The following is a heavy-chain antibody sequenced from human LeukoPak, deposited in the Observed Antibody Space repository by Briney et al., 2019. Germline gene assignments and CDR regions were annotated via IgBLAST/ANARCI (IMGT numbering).Heavy chain of an antibody. Sequence: GGSLRLSCAASGFTFDDYAMHWVRQAPGKGLEWVSGISWNSGSIGYADSVKGRFTISRDNAKNSLYLQMNSLRAEDTALYYCAKELDTAPSIYYYGMDVWGQGTTVTVSS. V-gene: IGHV3-9*01. CDR1: GFTFDDYA. J-gene: IGHJ6*02. CDR3: AKELDTAPSIYYYGMDV. CDR2: ISWNSGSI. D-gene: IGHD6-6*01.